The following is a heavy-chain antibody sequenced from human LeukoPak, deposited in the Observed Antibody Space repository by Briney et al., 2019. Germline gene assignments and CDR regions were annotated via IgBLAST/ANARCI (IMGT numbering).Heavy chain of an antibody. V-gene: IGHV4-59*12. Sequence: SETLSLTCTVSGDSIPGDYWTWIRQPPGKGLQWIGYVYYSGSTNYSPSLKSRATISVDTSKNQFSLNLRSVTAADTAVYYCASLNLSKYSSPRRFDYWGQGTLVTVSS. J-gene: IGHJ4*02. CDR2: VYYSGST. CDR3: ASLNLSKYSSPRRFDY. CDR1: GDSIPGDY. D-gene: IGHD6-6*01.